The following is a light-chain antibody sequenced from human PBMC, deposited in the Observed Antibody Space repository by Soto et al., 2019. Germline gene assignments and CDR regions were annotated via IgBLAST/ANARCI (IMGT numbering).Light chain of an antibody. J-gene: IGKJ2*01. CDR3: QESYSMPYT. Sequence: DIQMSQSPSSLSASVGVRVTISGRASQSIAIFINWYQQKSGKAPKLLIHAATSLHIGVPSRFSGSGSGTDFNLTISSHQPEDFATYYCQESYSMPYTVGQGTKVDIK. CDR1: QSIAIF. V-gene: IGKV1-39*01. CDR2: AAT.